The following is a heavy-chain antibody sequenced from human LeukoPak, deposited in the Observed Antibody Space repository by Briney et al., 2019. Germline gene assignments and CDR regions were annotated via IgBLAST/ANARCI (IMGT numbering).Heavy chain of an antibody. J-gene: IGHJ4*02. CDR3: ARENPSGYYNRPIDY. V-gene: IGHV4-61*08. CDR2: IYYSGSI. Sequence: KPSETLSLTCTVSGGSISSGGYYWSWIRQPPGKGLEWIGDIYYSGSIKYNPSLKSRVTMSVDTSKNQFSLKLSSVTAADTAIYYCARENPSGYYNRPIDYWGQGTLVTVSS. CDR1: GGSISSGGYY. D-gene: IGHD3-22*01.